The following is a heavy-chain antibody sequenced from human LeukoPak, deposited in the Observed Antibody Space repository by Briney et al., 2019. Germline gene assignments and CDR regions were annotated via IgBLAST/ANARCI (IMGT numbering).Heavy chain of an antibody. J-gene: IGHJ4*02. V-gene: IGHV3-7*01. Sequence: GGSLRLSCAASGLTLSTYCMTWVRPAPGKGLEWVANIGRDGDRKFYVDSVRGRFTLSRDNSENSLYLQMNSLRGEDTAVYYFARDRGCRLLDYWGQGTLVTVSS. CDR3: ARDRGCRLLDY. CDR2: IGRDGDRK. D-gene: IGHD4/OR15-4a*01. CDR1: GLTLSTYC.